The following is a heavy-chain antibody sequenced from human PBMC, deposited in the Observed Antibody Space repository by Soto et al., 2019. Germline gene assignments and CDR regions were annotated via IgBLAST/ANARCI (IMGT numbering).Heavy chain of an antibody. CDR3: AAAATAWQQMVPSDY. Sequence: AASVKVSCKAPGFTFTSSAFQWVRQARGQRLEWIGWIAVGSGYTNYAQRFQDRVTLTRDMSTATTYMELSRLTSEDTAIYYCAAAATAWQQMVPSDYWGQGTLVTVSS. V-gene: IGHV1-58*01. D-gene: IGHD2-8*01. CDR1: GFTFTSSA. CDR2: IAVGSGYT. J-gene: IGHJ4*02.